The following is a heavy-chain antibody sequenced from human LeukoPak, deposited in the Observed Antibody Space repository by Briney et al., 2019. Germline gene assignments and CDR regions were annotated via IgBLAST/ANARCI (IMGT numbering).Heavy chain of an antibody. Sequence: GGSLRLSCAASGFSFSAYWMSWVRQAPGKGLEWVANIKVDGTEKYYVDSVKGRFTISRDNAKNSLSLQMSGLRAEDTAVYYCARDWNGSGTAFDHWGQGTLITVSS. CDR3: ARDWNGSGTAFDH. J-gene: IGHJ4*02. CDR2: IKVDGTEK. CDR1: GFSFSAYW. D-gene: IGHD1-1*01. V-gene: IGHV3-7*05.